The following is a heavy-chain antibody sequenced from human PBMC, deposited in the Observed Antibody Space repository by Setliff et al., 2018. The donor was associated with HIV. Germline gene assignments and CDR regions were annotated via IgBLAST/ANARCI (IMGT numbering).Heavy chain of an antibody. Sequence: ASVKVSCKASGYNFITYYIHWVRQAPGQGLEWMGLINPRSGSTNYAQKFQDRVTITADESSNTAYMELSSLRLHDTAVYYCAKAAVEMTTIAFGGPPGYWGQGTLVTVSS. J-gene: IGHJ4*02. CDR2: INPRSGST. CDR3: AKAAVEMTTIAFGGPPGY. D-gene: IGHD3-16*01. CDR1: GYNFITYY. V-gene: IGHV1-46*01.